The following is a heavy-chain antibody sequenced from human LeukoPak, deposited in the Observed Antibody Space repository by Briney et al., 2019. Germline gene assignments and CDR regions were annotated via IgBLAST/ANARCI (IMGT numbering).Heavy chain of an antibody. D-gene: IGHD2-15*01. Sequence: PSETLSLTCAVYGGSFSGYYWSWIRQPPGKGLEWIGEINHSGSTNYNPSLKSRVTISVDTSKNQFSLKLSPVTAADTAVYYCARVSGGNYYYYMDVWGKGTTVTVSS. CDR3: ARVSGGNYYYYMDV. CDR1: GGSFSGYY. V-gene: IGHV4-34*01. J-gene: IGHJ6*03. CDR2: INHSGST.